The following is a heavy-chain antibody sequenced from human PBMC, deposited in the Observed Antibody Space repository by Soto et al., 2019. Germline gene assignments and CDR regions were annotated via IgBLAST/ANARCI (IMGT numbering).Heavy chain of an antibody. D-gene: IGHD5-12*01. CDR2: IYFSGST. Sequence: QVQLQESGPGLVKPSQTLSLTCTVSGGSISRSGYYWSWIRQHPGKGLEWIGYIYFSGSTYYNPSLKSRVTISLDTSKTQFSMNLNSVTAADTAVYYCAGIVATNFDYWGQGTLVTVSS. V-gene: IGHV4-31*03. CDR3: AGIVATNFDY. CDR1: GGSISRSGYY. J-gene: IGHJ4*02.